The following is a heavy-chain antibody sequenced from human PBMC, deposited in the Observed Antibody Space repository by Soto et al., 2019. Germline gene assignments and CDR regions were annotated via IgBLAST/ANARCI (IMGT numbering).Heavy chain of an antibody. Sequence: QVQLVQSGTEVKKPGASVKVSGKASGYTVTDYYIHWVRQAPGQGLEWMGWIDPKNGGTIYAQKFQDRVTMTRDTSISTAYMDLSRLTSDDTALYYCARDDYGIYPYWGQGTLVTVSS. CDR2: IDPKNGGT. D-gene: IGHD1-26*01. CDR3: ARDDYGIYPY. J-gene: IGHJ4*02. V-gene: IGHV1-2*02. CDR1: GYTVTDYY.